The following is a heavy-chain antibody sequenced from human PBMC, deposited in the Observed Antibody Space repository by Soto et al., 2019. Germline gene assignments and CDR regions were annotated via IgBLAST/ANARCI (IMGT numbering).Heavy chain of an antibody. CDR2: FDPEDGET. CDR1: GYTLTELS. D-gene: IGHD4-17*01. CDR3: ATAYRRYGDRYYMDV. J-gene: IGHJ6*03. V-gene: IGHV1-24*01. Sequence: GASVKVSCKVSGYTLTELSMHWVRQAPGKGLEWMGGFDPEDGETIYAQKFQGRVTMTEDTSTDTAYMELSSLRSEDTAVYYCATAYRRYGDRYYMDVWGKGTTVTVSS.